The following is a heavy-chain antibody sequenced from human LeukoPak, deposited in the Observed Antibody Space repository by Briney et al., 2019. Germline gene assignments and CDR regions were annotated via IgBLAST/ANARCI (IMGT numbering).Heavy chain of an antibody. Sequence: PSETLSLTCAVYGGSFSGYYWSWIRQPPGKGLEWIGEINHSGSTNYNPSLKSRVTISVDASKNQFSLKLSSVTAADTAVCYCARWGSGYYYYYFDYWGQGTLVTVSS. CDR2: INHSGST. CDR1: GGSFSGYY. V-gene: IGHV4-34*01. J-gene: IGHJ4*02. CDR3: ARWGSGYYYYYFDY. D-gene: IGHD3-22*01.